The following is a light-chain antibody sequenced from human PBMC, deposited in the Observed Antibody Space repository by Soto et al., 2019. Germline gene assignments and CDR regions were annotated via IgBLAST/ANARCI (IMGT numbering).Light chain of an antibody. V-gene: IGLV1-47*01. Sequence: QSVLTQPPSASGTPGQRVTISCSGSSSNIGSNYVYWYQQLPGTAPKLLIYRNNQRPSGVPDRFSGSKSGTSGSLAISGLRSGDEAEYYCAAWDDSLSGVLFGGGTKLTVL. CDR2: RNN. CDR1: SSNIGSNY. CDR3: AAWDDSLSGVL. J-gene: IGLJ2*01.